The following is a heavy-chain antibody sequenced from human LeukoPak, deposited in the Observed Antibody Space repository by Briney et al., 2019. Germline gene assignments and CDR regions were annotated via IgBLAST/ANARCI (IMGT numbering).Heavy chain of an antibody. CDR1: GFTFSSYA. CDR2: ISGSGGST. V-gene: IGHV3-23*01. Sequence: PGGSLRLSCAASGFTFSSYAMSWVRQAPGKGLEWVSAISGSGGSTYYADSVKGRFTISRDNSKNTLYLQMNSLRAEDTAVYYCAKVFSSGATREYYFDYWGQGTLVTVSS. CDR3: AKVFSSGATREYYFDY. D-gene: IGHD1-26*01. J-gene: IGHJ4*02.